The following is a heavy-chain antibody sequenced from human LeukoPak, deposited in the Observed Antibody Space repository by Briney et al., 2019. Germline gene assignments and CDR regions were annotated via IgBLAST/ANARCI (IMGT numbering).Heavy chain of an antibody. D-gene: IGHD5-24*01. V-gene: IGHV2-5*01. Sequence: ESGPTLVKPTQTLTLTCTFSGFSLSTSGVGVGWIRQPPGKALEWPALIYWNDGKRYSPSLKSRLTITKDTSKNQVVLTMTNMDPVDTATYYCAHRDGYNYYYGMDVWGQGTTVTVSS. CDR2: IYWNDGK. CDR3: AHRDGYNYYYGMDV. CDR1: GFSLSTSGVG. J-gene: IGHJ6*02.